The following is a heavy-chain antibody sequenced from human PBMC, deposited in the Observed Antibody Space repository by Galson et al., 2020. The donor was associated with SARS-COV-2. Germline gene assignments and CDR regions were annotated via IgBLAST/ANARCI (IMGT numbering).Heavy chain of an antibody. V-gene: IGHV4-31*03. CDR2: TYNTVST. Sequence: ASETLPLTCTVSGASISNGGYYWSWIRQHPGKGLEWIGCTYNTVSTHYNPSLKSRLTLSVDTSKNHLSLKMSSVTAADTAVYYCARGDSRTWFDSWGQGTLVTVSS. J-gene: IGHJ5*01. CDR1: GASISNGGYY. CDR3: ARGDSRTWFDS.